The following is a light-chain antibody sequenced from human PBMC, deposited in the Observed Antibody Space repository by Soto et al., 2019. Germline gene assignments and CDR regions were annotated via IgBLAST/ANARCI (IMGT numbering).Light chain of an antibody. CDR2: DAS. CDR1: QSVSSN. CDR3: QQRSNWQLT. Sequence: IVLTQSPATLSVSPGERATLSCRASQSVSSNLAWYQQKPGQAPRLLIYDASNRATGIPARFSGSGSGTDFTLTISSLEPEDFAVYYCQQRSNWQLTFGGGTKVDIK. V-gene: IGKV3D-11*02. J-gene: IGKJ4*01.